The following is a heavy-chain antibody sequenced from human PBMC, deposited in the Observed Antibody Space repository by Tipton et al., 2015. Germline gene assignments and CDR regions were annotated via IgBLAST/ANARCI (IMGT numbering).Heavy chain of an antibody. CDR2: IYDSGST. CDR1: GGSFSDYH. Sequence: TLSLTCAVYGGSFSDYHWSWVRQPPGKGLEWIGNIYDSGSTNYDPSLKSRVTISADTSKNQFSLRLYSVTAADTAVYYCARGAHSGSYHNAFDIWGRGTMVTVSS. CDR3: ARGAHSGSYHNAFDI. D-gene: IGHD1-26*01. V-gene: IGHV4-59*01. J-gene: IGHJ3*02.